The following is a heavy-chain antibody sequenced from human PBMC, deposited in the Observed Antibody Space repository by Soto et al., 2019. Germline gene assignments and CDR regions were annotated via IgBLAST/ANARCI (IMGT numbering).Heavy chain of an antibody. D-gene: IGHD3-3*01. V-gene: IGHV3-30-3*01. Sequence: GGSLRLSCAASGFTFSSYAMHWVRQAPGKGLEWVAVISYDGSNKYYADSVKGRFTISRDNSKNTLYLQMNSLRAEDTAVYYCARDDAGYDFSLVPQYYYGMDVWGQGTTVTVSS. J-gene: IGHJ6*02. CDR2: ISYDGSNK. CDR1: GFTFSSYA. CDR3: ARDDAGYDFSLVPQYYYGMDV.